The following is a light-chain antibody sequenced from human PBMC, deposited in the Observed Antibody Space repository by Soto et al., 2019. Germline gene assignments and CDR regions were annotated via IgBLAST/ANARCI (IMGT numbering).Light chain of an antibody. CDR3: QSYDSSLSGWV. V-gene: IGLV1-40*01. J-gene: IGLJ2*01. CDR2: GNN. CDR1: SSNFGAGYD. Sequence: QSVLTQPPSMSGAPGQRVTISCTGSSSNFGAGYDVHWYQHLPGTAPKLLIYGNNNRPSGVPDRFSGSKSGTSASLAITGLQAEDEADYYCQSYDSSLSGWVFGGGTKLTV.